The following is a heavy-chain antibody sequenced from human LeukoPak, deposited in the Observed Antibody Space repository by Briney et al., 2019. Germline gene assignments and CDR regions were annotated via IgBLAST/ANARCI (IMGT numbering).Heavy chain of an antibody. CDR2: INPNSGGT. J-gene: IGHJ6*02. CDR1: GYTFTGYY. V-gene: IGHV1-2*02. Sequence: ASVNVSFKASGYTFTGYYMHWVRQAPGQGLEWMGWINPNSGGTNYAQKFQGRVTMTRDTSISTAYMELSRLRSDDTAVYYCARDSASRLGMDVWGQGTTVTVAS. CDR3: ARDSASRLGMDV.